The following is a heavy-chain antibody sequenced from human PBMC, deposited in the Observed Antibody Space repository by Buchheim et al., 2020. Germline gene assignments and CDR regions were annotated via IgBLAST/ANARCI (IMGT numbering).Heavy chain of an antibody. CDR2: ISYDGSNK. CDR1: GFTFSSYG. Sequence: QVQLVESGGGVVQPGRSLRLSCAASGFTFSSYGMHWVRQAPGKGLEWVAVISYDGSNKYYADSVKGRFTISRDNSKNTLYLQMNSLRAEDTAVYYCARQQLPRASLDYWGQGTL. J-gene: IGHJ4*02. D-gene: IGHD6-13*01. V-gene: IGHV3-30*03. CDR3: ARQQLPRASLDY.